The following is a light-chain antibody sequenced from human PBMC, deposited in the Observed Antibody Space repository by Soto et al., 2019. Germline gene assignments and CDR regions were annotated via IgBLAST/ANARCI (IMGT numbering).Light chain of an antibody. Sequence: DIQRAQSTSTLSGSVGDRVTITCRASQTISSWLAWYQQKPGKAPRLLIYKASTLKSGVPSRFSGSASGTDFTLTISSLQPEDFATYYCLQDYNYPRTCGQGTRWIS. CDR3: LQDYNYPRT. CDR1: QTISSW. V-gene: IGKV1-5*03. CDR2: KAS. J-gene: IGKJ1*01.